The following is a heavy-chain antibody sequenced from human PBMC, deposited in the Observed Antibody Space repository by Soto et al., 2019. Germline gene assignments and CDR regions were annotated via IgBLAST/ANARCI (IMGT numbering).Heavy chain of an antibody. Sequence: GGSLRLSCAASGFTFSSYAMSWVRQAPGKGLEWVSAISGSGGSTYYADSVKGRFTISRDNSKNTLYLQMNSLRAEDTAVYYCAPIPDSLRRVLDYWGQGTLVTVSS. CDR3: APIPDSLRRVLDY. V-gene: IGHV3-23*01. D-gene: IGHD3-10*01. J-gene: IGHJ4*02. CDR2: ISGSGGST. CDR1: GFTFSSYA.